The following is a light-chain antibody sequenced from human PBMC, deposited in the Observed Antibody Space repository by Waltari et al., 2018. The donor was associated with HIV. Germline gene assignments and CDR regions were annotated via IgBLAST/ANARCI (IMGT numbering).Light chain of an antibody. V-gene: IGKV1D-13*01. CDR1: QGISSA. J-gene: IGKJ4*01. Sequence: AIPSTYSPPSLSASVGDSVTITRRASQGISSALAWYQQRPGKPPNLLIYDASTLEGGVPSRFSGSGSGTDFTLTISSLQPEDSATYYCQQFNHYPPLFGGGTKVAI. CDR3: QQFNHYPPL. CDR2: DAS.